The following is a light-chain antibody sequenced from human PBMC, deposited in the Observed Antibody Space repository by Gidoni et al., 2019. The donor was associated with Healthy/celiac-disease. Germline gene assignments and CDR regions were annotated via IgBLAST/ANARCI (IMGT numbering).Light chain of an antibody. Sequence: DIVMTQTPLSSPVTLGQPASISCRSSQSLVHRDGNTCLSWLQQRPGQPPRLLISKISNRFSGVPDRFSGSGAGTDFTLKISRVEAEDVGVYYCMQATQFPWTFGQGTKVEIK. J-gene: IGKJ1*01. V-gene: IGKV2-24*01. CDR3: MQATQFPWT. CDR2: KIS. CDR1: QSLVHRDGNTC.